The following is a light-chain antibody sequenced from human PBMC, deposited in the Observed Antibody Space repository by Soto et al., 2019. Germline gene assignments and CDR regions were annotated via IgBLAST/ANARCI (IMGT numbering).Light chain of an antibody. J-gene: IGKJ4*01. CDR2: GAS. CDR3: QQSYSTPLT. V-gene: IGKV3-20*01. Sequence: EIVLTQSPGSLCLSPGESPTVTCRASQSVTSNYITWYQKKPGQAPRRLIFGASSRATGIPDRFSGSGSGTDFTLTISSLQPEDFTTYYCQQSYSTPLTFGGGTKVDI. CDR1: QSVTSNY.